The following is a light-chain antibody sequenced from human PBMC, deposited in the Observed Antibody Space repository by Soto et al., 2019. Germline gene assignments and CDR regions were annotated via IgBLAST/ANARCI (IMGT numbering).Light chain of an antibody. V-gene: IGKV1-39*01. Sequence: DIQMAQSPSSLSASVGDRVTITCRASQPITKYLNWYRHKPGQAPKLLIHSTSTLESGVSSRFSGSGSGTDFSLTVSSLQPEDFATFYCQQRHRLPWTFGQGTRVDI. CDR2: STS. CDR3: QQRHRLPWT. J-gene: IGKJ1*01. CDR1: QPITKY.